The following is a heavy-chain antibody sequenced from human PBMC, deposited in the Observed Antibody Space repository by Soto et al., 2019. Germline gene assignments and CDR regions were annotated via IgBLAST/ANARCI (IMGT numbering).Heavy chain of an antibody. D-gene: IGHD5-18*01. CDR1: GGSISGYY. Sequence: SETLSLTCTVSGGSISGYYWSWIRQPSGMGLEWIGYIYYNGSTNYNPSLKSRVTISVDTSKNQFSLKLSSVTAADTAVYYCARGGGTAIVYYYGMDVWGQGTTVTVSS. CDR2: IYYNGST. V-gene: IGHV4-59*01. CDR3: ARGGGTAIVYYYGMDV. J-gene: IGHJ6*02.